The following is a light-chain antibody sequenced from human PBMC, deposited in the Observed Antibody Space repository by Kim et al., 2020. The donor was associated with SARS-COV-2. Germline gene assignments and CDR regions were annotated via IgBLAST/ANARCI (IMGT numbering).Light chain of an antibody. CDR2: GAS. J-gene: IGKJ1*01. V-gene: IGKV3-20*01. CDR3: KQYANSPLT. CDR1: HIFTTKN. Sequence: SPVETATLSCRASHIFTTKNVAWYQQKPGQAPRLIIFGASTRNTGIPDRFSGSGSGADFTLTINSLEPDDFAVYFCKQYANSPLTFGQWTKVDIK.